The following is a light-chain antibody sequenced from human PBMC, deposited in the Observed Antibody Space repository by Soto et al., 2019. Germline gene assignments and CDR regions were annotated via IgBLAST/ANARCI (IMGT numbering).Light chain of an antibody. CDR3: QQRSNWPWT. CDR1: QSVSSY. V-gene: IGKV3-11*01. CDR2: DAS. J-gene: IGKJ1*01. Sequence: VLTQSPAPPSLSPGGRATLSFRASQSVSSYLAWYQQKPGQAPRLLIYDASNRATGIPARFSGSGSGTDFTLTISSLEPEDFAVYYCQQRSNWPWTFGQGTKV.